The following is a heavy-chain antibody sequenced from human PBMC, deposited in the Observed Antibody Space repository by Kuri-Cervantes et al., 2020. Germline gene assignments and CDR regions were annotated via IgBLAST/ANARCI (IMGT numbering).Heavy chain of an antibody. Sequence: ASVKVSCKVSGYTLTELSMHWVRQAPGKGLEWMGGFDPEDGETIYAQKFQGRVTMTRNTSISTAYMELSSLRSEDTAVYYCARGGSGLMDGRAFDIWGQGTMVTVSS. V-gene: IGHV1-24*01. CDR3: ARGGSGLMDGRAFDI. D-gene: IGHD2-2*03. CDR1: GYTLTELS. J-gene: IGHJ3*02. CDR2: FDPEDGET.